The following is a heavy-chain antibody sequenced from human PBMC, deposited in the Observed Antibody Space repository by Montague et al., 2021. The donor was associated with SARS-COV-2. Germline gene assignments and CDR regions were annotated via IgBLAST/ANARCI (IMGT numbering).Heavy chain of an antibody. CDR1: GGSISSYY. J-gene: IGHJ4*02. Sequence: SETLSLTCTVSGGSISSYYWSWIRQPPGKGLEWIGYIYYSGSTNYNHSLKSRVNISVDTSKIQFSLKLSSVTAADTAVYYCARIWYISGYQGIYYFDYWGQGTLVTVSS. V-gene: IGHV4-59*01. CDR3: ARIWYISGYQGIYYFDY. CDR2: IYYSGST. D-gene: IGHD3-22*01.